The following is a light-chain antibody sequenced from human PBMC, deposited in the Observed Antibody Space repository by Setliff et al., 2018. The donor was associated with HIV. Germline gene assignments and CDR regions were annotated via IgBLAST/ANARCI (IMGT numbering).Light chain of an antibody. V-gene: IGLV2-18*02. CDR3: SSYVNINTLV. Sequence: QSALTQPPYVSGAPGQSVTISCTGSTSDIGHYNRVSWYQQPPGAAPKLIMYEVSHRPSGVPDRFSGSKSGSTASLTISGLQPEDEADYYCSSYVNINTLVFGTGTKAPS. CDR1: TSDIGHYNR. J-gene: IGLJ1*01. CDR2: EVS.